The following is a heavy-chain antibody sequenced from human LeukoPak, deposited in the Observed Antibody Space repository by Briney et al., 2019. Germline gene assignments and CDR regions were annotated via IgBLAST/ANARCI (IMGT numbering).Heavy chain of an antibody. Sequence: SETLSLTCTVSDGSISSYYWSWIRQPAGKGLEWIGRIYTSGSTSYNPSLKSRVTISVDTSKNQFSLKLSSVTAADTAVYYCARGAGLLSYFDYWGQGTLVTVSS. CDR2: IYTSGST. CDR3: ARGAGLLSYFDY. V-gene: IGHV4-4*07. D-gene: IGHD3-10*01. J-gene: IGHJ4*02. CDR1: DGSISSYY.